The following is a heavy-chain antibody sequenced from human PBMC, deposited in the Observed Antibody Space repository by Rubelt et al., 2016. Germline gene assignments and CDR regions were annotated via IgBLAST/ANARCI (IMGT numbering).Heavy chain of an antibody. D-gene: IGHD3-9*01. J-gene: IGHJ3*02. CDR3: AKDLGILTDAFDI. Sequence: EVQLLASGGGLAQPGGSLRLSCAASGFTFSNFAMTWVRQAPGKGLEWVSTISGSGGSTYYADSVKGRFTISRDNSKNTLYLKMNSLRAEDTAVYYCAKDLGILTDAFDIWGQGTMVTVSS. CDR2: ISGSGGST. CDR1: GFTFSNFA. V-gene: IGHV3-23*01.